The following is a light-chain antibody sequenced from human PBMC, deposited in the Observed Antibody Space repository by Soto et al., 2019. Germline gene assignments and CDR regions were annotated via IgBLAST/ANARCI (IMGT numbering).Light chain of an antibody. J-gene: IGKJ2*01. CDR3: QQYGSSPPYT. Sequence: EIVLTQSPGTLSLSPGERATLSCRASQSVSSSYLAWYQQKPGQAPRLLIYGASSRATGIPDRFSGSGSGTDFTRTISRLEHEDVAVYYCQQYGSSPPYTFGQGTKLEIK. CDR1: QSVSSSY. V-gene: IGKV3-20*01. CDR2: GAS.